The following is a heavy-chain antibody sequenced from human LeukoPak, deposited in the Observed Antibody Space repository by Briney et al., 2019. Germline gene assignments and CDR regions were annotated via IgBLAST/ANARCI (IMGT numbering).Heavy chain of an antibody. Sequence: SETLSLTCTVSGGSISSSSYYWGWIRQPPGKGLEWIGSIYYSGSTYYNPSLKSRVTISVDTSKNQFSLKLSSVTAADTAVYYRARLGPVTVLDYWGQGTLVTVSS. CDR1: GGSISSSSYY. CDR2: IYYSGST. CDR3: ARLGPVTVLDY. V-gene: IGHV4-39*01. J-gene: IGHJ4*02. D-gene: IGHD4-17*01.